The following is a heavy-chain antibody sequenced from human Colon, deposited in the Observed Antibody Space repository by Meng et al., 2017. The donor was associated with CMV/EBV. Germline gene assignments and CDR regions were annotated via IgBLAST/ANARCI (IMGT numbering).Heavy chain of an antibody. CDR3: ARANDYSNFNYYYPMDV. CDR2: INWNGAST. J-gene: IGHJ6*02. D-gene: IGHD4-11*01. V-gene: IGHV3-20*04. Sequence: GGSLRLSCVASGFTFSTYWMTWVRQTPGKGLQWVAGINWNGASTGYADSVRGRFTISRDNAKNSLYLQINSLRAEDAALYYCARANDYSNFNYYYPMDVWGQGATVTVSS. CDR1: GFTFSTYW.